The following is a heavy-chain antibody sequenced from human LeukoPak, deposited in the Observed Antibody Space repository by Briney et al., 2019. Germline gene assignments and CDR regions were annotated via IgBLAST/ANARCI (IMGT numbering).Heavy chain of an antibody. V-gene: IGHV3-48*03. J-gene: IGHJ3*02. Sequence: GGSLRLSCAASGFTFSSYEMNWVREAPGKGGERGSYISSSGSTIYYADSVKGGFTIYRDKAKKSLCLQMNSLRAEDTAVYYCARGDDVLLWFGESRAAFDIWGQGTMVTVSS. CDR1: GFTFSSYE. CDR2: ISSSGSTI. D-gene: IGHD3-10*01. CDR3: ARGDDVLLWFGESRAAFDI.